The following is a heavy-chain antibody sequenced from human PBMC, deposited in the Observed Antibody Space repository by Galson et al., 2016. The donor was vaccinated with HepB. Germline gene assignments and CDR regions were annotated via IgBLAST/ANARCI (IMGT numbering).Heavy chain of an antibody. CDR1: GYTLHSYA. CDR2: ISPYNGHT. D-gene: IGHD1-26*01. CDR3: ARDLATASDY. J-gene: IGHJ4*02. Sequence: SVKVSCKASGYTLHSYAIAWVRQAPGQGLEWMGWISPYNGHTIYAQTFQGRVTMTTNTSTSTAYMELGSLRSDDSAIYYCARDLATASDYWGQGTLVTVSS. V-gene: IGHV1-18*01.